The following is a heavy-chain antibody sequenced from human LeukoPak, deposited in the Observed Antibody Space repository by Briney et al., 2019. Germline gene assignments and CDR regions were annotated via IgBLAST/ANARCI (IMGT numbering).Heavy chain of an antibody. CDR3: ARDRGYGDYDDAFDI. Sequence: SETLSLTCTVSGGSISSYYWSWIRQPPGKGLEWIGCIYYSGSTNYNPSLTSRVTISVDTSKNQFSLKLTSVTAADTALYYCARDRGYGDYDDAFDIWGQGTMVTVSS. CDR1: GGSISSYY. V-gene: IGHV4-59*01. CDR2: IYYSGST. D-gene: IGHD4-17*01. J-gene: IGHJ3*02.